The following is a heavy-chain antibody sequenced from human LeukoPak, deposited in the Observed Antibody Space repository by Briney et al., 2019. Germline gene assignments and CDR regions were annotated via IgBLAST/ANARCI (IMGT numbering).Heavy chain of an antibody. D-gene: IGHD2-2*01. J-gene: IGHJ4*02. Sequence: PGGSLRLSCAASGFTFSSYAMHWVRQAPGKGLEYVSAISSNGGSTYYANSVKGRFTISRDNSKNTLYLQMGSLRAEDMAVYYCARVGYCSTTSCYWRAFDCWGQGTLVTVSS. CDR2: ISSNGGST. CDR1: GFTFSSYA. CDR3: ARVGYCSTTSCYWRAFDC. V-gene: IGHV3-64*01.